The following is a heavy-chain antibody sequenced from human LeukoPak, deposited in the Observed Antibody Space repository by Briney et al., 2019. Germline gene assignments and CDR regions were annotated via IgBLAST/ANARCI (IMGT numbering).Heavy chain of an antibody. V-gene: IGHV3-30*18. CDR3: AKSVGSETYYDIFTGYSYYFDY. CDR1: GFTFSSYG. Sequence: PGRSLRLSCAASGFTFSSYGMHWVRQAPGKGLEWVAVISYDGSNKYYAYSMKGRFNISRDNSKKKRYLQMNSLRVEDAAVYYCAKSVGSETYYDIFTGYSYYFDYWGQGTLVTVSS. J-gene: IGHJ4*02. CDR2: ISYDGSNK. D-gene: IGHD3-9*01.